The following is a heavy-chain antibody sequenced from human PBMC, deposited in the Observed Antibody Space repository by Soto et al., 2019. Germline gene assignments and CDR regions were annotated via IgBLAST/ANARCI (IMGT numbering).Heavy chain of an antibody. CDR1: GGYISSGDYY. V-gene: IGHV4-30-4*01. D-gene: IGHD2-2*01. Sequence: PSETLSLTCTGSGGYISSGDYYWSWIRQPPGKGLEWIGYIYYSGSTYYNPSLKSRVTISVDTSKNQFSLKLSSVTAADTAVYYCARDLMPTYYYYGMDVWGQGTTVTVSS. CDR2: IYYSGST. CDR3: ARDLMPTYYYYGMDV. J-gene: IGHJ6*02.